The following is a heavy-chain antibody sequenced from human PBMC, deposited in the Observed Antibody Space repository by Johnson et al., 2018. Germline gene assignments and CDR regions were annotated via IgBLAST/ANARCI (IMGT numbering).Heavy chain of an antibody. CDR2: IKQDGSEK. Sequence: EVQLVESGGGLVQPGGSLRLSCAASGFTFSTYWMTWVRQAPGKGLEWVANIKQDGSEKYYVDSVKGRFTISRDNAKNPLYLQMNSLRAEDTAVYYCARDGYYDSSGYYNDAFHVWGQGTMVTVSS. CDR3: ARDGYYDSSGYYNDAFHV. J-gene: IGHJ3*01. V-gene: IGHV3-7*01. D-gene: IGHD3-22*01. CDR1: GFTFSTYW.